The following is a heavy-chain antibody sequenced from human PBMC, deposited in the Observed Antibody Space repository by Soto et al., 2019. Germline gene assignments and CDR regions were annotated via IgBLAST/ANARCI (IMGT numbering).Heavy chain of an antibody. D-gene: IGHD4-17*01. Sequence: QVQLQESGPGLVKPSETLSLTCTVSGVSVSSGSFYCAWIRQPPGKGLEWIGFGSYSGTTNYKPSLKSRVTISVDTSRSQISLKVSSLTAADTAVYYCARGATVTQYDSWGQGTLVTVSS. V-gene: IGHV4-61*01. J-gene: IGHJ4*02. CDR1: GVSVSSGSFY. CDR3: ARGATVTQYDS. CDR2: GSYSGTT.